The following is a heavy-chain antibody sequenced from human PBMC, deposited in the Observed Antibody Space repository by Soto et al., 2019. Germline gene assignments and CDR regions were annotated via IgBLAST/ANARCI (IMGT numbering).Heavy chain of an antibody. CDR1: GYTFTSYA. J-gene: IGHJ3*02. CDR2: INAGNGNT. V-gene: IGHV1-3*01. Sequence: QVQLVQSGAEVKKPGASVKVSCKASGYTFTSYAMHWVRQAPGQRLEWMGRINAGNGNTKYSQKFQGRVTITRDTSASTAYMELSSLRSEDTAVYYCARDSGYSSSWYYDAFDIWGQGTMVTVSS. D-gene: IGHD6-13*01. CDR3: ARDSGYSSSWYYDAFDI.